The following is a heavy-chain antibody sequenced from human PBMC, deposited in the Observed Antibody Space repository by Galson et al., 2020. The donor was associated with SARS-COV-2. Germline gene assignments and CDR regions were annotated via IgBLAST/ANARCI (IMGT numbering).Heavy chain of an antibody. D-gene: IGHD2-15*01. Sequence: GESLKISCAASGFSFSNYAMSWVRQAPGKGLEWVSIITDNGGTTHYADYVKGRFTISRDNSKNTLFLQMSSLRAEDTAVYYCAKDSIGGGGWFGHWGQGTLVTVSS. CDR1: GFSFSNYA. V-gene: IGHV3-23*01. CDR3: AKDSIGGGGWFGH. CDR2: ITDNGGTT. J-gene: IGHJ5*02.